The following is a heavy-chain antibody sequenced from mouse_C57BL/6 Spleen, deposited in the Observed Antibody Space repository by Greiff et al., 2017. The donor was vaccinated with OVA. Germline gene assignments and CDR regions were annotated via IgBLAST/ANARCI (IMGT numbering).Heavy chain of an antibody. J-gene: IGHJ2*01. CDR1: GYTFTGYN. Sequence: DVKLQESGPELVKPGASVKMSCKASGYTFTGYNMHWVKQSHGKSLEWIGYINPNNGGTSYNQKFKGKATLTVNKSSSTAYMELRSLTSEDSAVYYCARRAHYFDYWGQGTTLTVSS. CDR2: INPNNGGT. CDR3: ARRAHYFDY. D-gene: IGHD3-3*01. V-gene: IGHV1-22*01.